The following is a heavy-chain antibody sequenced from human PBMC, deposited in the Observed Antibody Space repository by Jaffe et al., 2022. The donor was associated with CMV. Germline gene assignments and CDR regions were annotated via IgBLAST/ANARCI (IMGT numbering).Heavy chain of an antibody. CDR1: GFTFDDYT. Sequence: EVQLVESGGVVVQPGGSLRLSCAASGFTFDDYTMHWVRQAPGKGLEWVSLISWDGGSTYYADSVKGRFTISRDNSKNSLYLQMNSLRTEDTALYYCAKPDLEWFSLGYWGQGTLVTVSS. CDR3: AKPDLEWFSLGY. J-gene: IGHJ4*02. V-gene: IGHV3-43*01. CDR2: ISWDGGST. D-gene: IGHD3-3*01.